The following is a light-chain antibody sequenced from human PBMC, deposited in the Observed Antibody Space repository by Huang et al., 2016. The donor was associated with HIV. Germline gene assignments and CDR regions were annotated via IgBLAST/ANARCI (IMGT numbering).Light chain of an antibody. J-gene: IGKJ2*01. V-gene: IGKV3-11*01. Sequence: EIVLTQSPVTLSLSPGERATLSCRASQSVGSSLVWFQKKPGQVPRLLIYDASNRATGTPARFSGSGSGTDFTLNISSLEPEDFAVYYCQQRSNWPPYTFGQGTKLEIK. CDR2: DAS. CDR1: QSVGSS. CDR3: QQRSNWPPYT.